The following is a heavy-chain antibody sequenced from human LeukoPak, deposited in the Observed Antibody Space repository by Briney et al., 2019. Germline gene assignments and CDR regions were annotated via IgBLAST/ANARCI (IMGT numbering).Heavy chain of an antibody. D-gene: IGHD3-3*01. CDR3: VRAHSIHNYHYGIDV. CDR1: GFTFSTYA. V-gene: IGHV3-64*01. CDR2: ISSNGISP. Sequence: PGGSLRLSCAASGFTFSTYAMSWVRQAPGKGLEYVSTISSNGISPYYANSVKGRFTISRDNSKNTLYLQMGSLRADDTAVYYCVRAHSIHNYHYGIDVWGQGTLVTVSS. J-gene: IGHJ6*02.